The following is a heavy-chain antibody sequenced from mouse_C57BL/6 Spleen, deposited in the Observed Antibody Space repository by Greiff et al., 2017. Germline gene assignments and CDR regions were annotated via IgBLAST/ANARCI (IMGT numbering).Heavy chain of an antibody. V-gene: IGHV1-64*01. D-gene: IGHD2-4*01. CDR1: GYTFTSYW. CDR3: AVYDYDAVDY. J-gene: IGHJ2*01. CDR2: IHPNSGST. Sequence: QVQLQQPGAELVKPGASVKLSCKASGYTFTSYWMHWVKQRPGQGLEWIGMIHPNSGSTNYNEKFKSKATLTVDKSSSTAYMQLSSLTSEDSAFYYCAVYDYDAVDYWGQGTTLTVSS.